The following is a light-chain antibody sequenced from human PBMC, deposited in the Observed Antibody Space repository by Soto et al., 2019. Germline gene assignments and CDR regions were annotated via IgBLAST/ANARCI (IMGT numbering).Light chain of an antibody. V-gene: IGKV1-5*03. Sequence: DNQMTQSPSTLSASVGDRVTITCXASQSISVWLARYQQKAGKAPNLLIYKASNLESGVPSRFSGSGSGTEFTLTISSLEPEDFATYYWQHYNSYSEGFGQGTKVDIK. J-gene: IGKJ1*01. CDR3: QHYNSYSEG. CDR1: QSISVW. CDR2: KAS.